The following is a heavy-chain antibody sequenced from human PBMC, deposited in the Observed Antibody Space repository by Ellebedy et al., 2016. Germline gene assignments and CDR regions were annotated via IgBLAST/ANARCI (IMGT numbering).Heavy chain of an antibody. J-gene: IGHJ4*02. Sequence: ASVKVSCXASGYTFTSYGISWVRQAPGQGLEWMGWISAYNGNTNYAQKLQGRVTMTTDTSTSTAYMELRSLRSDDTAVYYCASQYYYDSSGYYYFPALDYWGQGTLVTVSS. V-gene: IGHV1-18*01. CDR1: GYTFTSYG. D-gene: IGHD3-22*01. CDR2: ISAYNGNT. CDR3: ASQYYYDSSGYYYFPALDY.